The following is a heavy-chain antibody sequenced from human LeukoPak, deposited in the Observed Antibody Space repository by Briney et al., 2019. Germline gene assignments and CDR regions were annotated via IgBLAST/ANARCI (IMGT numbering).Heavy chain of an antibody. CDR2: IWYDGNNK. CDR1: GFTFSSYG. J-gene: IGHJ4*02. Sequence: GGSLSLFCTASGFTFSSYGTHWVRQAPGRGREWLAVIWYDGNNKYNADREKRRFTISRHSSKSTLYLQMNNPRTEHTGTYSCARDAVYSRSWQYYWGRETLVTVS. CDR3: ARDAVYSRSWQYY. D-gene: IGHD6-13*01. V-gene: IGHV3-33*01.